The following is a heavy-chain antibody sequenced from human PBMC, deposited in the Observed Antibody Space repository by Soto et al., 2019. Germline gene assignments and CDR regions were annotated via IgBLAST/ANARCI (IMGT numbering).Heavy chain of an antibody. CDR1: GFTVRNNY. CDR2: IYSGGST. J-gene: IGHJ3*02. CDR3: WRSGEFDGFDI. D-gene: IGHD3-10*01. Sequence: PGRSLRLSCTASGFTVRNNYISWVRQAPGKGLEWVSVIYSGGSTYYADSVKGRFTISRDNSKNTLYLQMNSLRAEDTAVYYCWRSGEFDGFDIWGEGPMVTVSS. V-gene: IGHV3-66*01.